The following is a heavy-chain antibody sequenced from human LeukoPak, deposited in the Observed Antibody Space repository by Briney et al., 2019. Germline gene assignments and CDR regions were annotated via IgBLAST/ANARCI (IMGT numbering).Heavy chain of an antibody. CDR2: ISSGSSTI. V-gene: IGHV3-48*02. D-gene: IGHD4-11*01. Sequence: GGSLRLSCAASGFSFSNYDMNGVRHPPGKGLEWVSYISSGSSTIYYADSVEGRFTISRDTVQKSPYMQMKRRREAGPAAYYCASLRYYSNYIWGQGALVTVSS. CDR1: GFSFSNYD. J-gene: IGHJ4*02. CDR3: ASLRYYSNYI.